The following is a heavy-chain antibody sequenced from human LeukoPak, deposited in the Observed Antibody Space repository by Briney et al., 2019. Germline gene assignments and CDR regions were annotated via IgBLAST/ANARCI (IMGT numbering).Heavy chain of an antibody. V-gene: IGHV4-34*01. CDR1: GGSFSGYY. CDR2: INHSGST. Sequence: SETLSLTCAVSGGSFSGYYWSWIRQPPGKGLEWIGEINHSGSTNYNPSLKSRVTISVDTSKNQFSLKLSSVTAADTAVYYCARGRTVLRYFDWLLYKGFFDYWGQGTLVTVSS. J-gene: IGHJ4*02. CDR3: ARGRTVLRYFDWLLYKGFFDY. D-gene: IGHD3-9*01.